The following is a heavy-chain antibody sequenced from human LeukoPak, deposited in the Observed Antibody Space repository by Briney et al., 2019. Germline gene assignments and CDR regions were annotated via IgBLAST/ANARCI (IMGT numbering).Heavy chain of an antibody. CDR2: INHSGST. J-gene: IGHJ3*02. CDR1: GGSFSGYY. V-gene: IGHV4-34*01. CDR3: ARSGFGAFDI. D-gene: IGHD3-22*01. Sequence: SETLSLTCAVYGGSFSGYYWSWIRQPPGKGLEWIGEINHSGSTNYNPSLKSRVTISVDTSKNQFSLKLSSVTAADTAVYYCARSGFGAFDIWAKGQWSPSLQ.